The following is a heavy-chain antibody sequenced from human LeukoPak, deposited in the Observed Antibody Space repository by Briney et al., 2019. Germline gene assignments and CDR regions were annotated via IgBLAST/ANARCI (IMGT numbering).Heavy chain of an antibody. CDR2: IYQSGST. V-gene: IGHV4-30-2*01. J-gene: IGHJ3*02. CDR1: GGSISSGGYS. D-gene: IGHD4-17*01. Sequence: SETLSLTCAVSGGSISSGGYSWSWIRQPPGKGLEWIGYIYQSGSTYYNPSLKSRVTISVDRSKNQFSLKLSSVTAADTAVYYCARTTVHDAFDIWGQGTMVTVSS. CDR3: ARTTVHDAFDI.